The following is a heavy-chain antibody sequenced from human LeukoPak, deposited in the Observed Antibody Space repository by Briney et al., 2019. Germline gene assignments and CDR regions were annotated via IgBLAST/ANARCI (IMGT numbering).Heavy chain of an antibody. CDR1: GFTFSSYG. CDR3: AKDSRGLRYFDWLSLLLDFDY. Sequence: GGTLRLSCAASGFTFSSYGMSWVRQAPGKGLEWVSAISGSGGSTYYADSVKGRFTISRDNSKNTLYLQMNSLRAEDTAVYYCAKDSRGLRYFDWLSLLLDFDYWGQGTLVTVSS. V-gene: IGHV3-23*01. D-gene: IGHD3-9*01. CDR2: ISGSGGST. J-gene: IGHJ4*02.